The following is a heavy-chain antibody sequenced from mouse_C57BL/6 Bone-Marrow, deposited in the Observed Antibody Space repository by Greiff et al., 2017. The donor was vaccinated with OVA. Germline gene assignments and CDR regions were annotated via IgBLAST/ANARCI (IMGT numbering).Heavy chain of an antibody. D-gene: IGHD2-3*01. CDR3: ARADGYWGVAY. CDR1: GYTFTSYW. V-gene: IGHV1-64*01. J-gene: IGHJ3*01. Sequence: QVQLQQSGAELVKPGASVKLSCKASGYTFTSYWMHWVKQRPGQGLEWIGMIHPNSGSTNYNEKFKSKATLTVDKSSSTAYMQLSSLTSEDSAVYYCARADGYWGVAYWGQGTLVTVSA. CDR2: IHPNSGST.